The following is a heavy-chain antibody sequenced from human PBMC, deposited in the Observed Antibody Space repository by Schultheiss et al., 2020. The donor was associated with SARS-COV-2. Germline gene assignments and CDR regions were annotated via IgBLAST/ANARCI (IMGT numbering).Heavy chain of an antibody. CDR1: GFTFRNYA. CDR3: ARDRAYSSSWYGYDAFDI. V-gene: IGHV3-30-3*01. D-gene: IGHD6-13*01. CDR2: ISHDGSNK. Sequence: GGSLRLSCAASGFTFRNYAMHWVRQAPGKGLEWVAVISHDGSNKYYADSVKGRFTISRDNSKNTLYLQMNSLRAEDTAVYYCARDRAYSSSWYGYDAFDIWGQGTMVTVSS. J-gene: IGHJ3*02.